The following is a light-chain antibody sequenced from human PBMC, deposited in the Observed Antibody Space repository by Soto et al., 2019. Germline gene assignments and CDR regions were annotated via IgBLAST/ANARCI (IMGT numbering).Light chain of an antibody. Sequence: EIVMTQSPATLSVSPGERATLSCRASQNINSNLAWYKQKPGRGPRLLIYGAFTRATGVPDRFTGSGFGTEFTLTISSLQSEDFAVYYCQQYNKWLTWTFGQGTKVDIK. CDR2: GAF. CDR3: QQYNKWLTWT. V-gene: IGKV3-15*01. J-gene: IGKJ1*01. CDR1: QNINSN.